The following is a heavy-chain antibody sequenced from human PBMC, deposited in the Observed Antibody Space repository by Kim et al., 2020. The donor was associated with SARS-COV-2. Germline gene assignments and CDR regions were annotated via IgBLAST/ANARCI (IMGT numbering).Heavy chain of an antibody. D-gene: IGHD2-8*02. CDR3: AKHPRQFCTGGGCYFDY. V-gene: IGHV3-23*01. Sequence: GGSLRLSCAASGFTFSSHAMTWVRQAPGKGLEWVSTVTGSGGSTFYADSVKGRFTISRDNSKNTLYLQMSSLRAEDTAVYYCAKHPRQFCTGGGCYFDY. CDR2: VTGSGGST. J-gene: IGHJ4*03. CDR1: GFTFSSHA.